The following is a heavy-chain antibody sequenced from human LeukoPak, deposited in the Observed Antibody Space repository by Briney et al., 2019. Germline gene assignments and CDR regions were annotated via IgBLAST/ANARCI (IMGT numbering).Heavy chain of an antibody. Sequence: GGSLRLSCAASGFTFSNAWMSWVRQAPGKGLEWVGRIKSKTDGGTTDYAAPVKGRFTISRDDSKNTLYLQMNSLKTEDTAVYYCTTRGYSSSWIYYYYYMDVWGKGTTVTISS. D-gene: IGHD6-13*01. CDR2: IKSKTDGGTT. V-gene: IGHV3-15*01. J-gene: IGHJ6*03. CDR1: GFTFSNAW. CDR3: TTRGYSSSWIYYYYYMDV.